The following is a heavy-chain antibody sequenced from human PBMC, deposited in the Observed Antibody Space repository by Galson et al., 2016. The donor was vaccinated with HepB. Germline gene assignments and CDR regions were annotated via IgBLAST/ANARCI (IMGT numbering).Heavy chain of an antibody. Sequence: SLRLSCAASGFTFSDAWMSWVRQIPGKGLEWVGRIKGKSDGGTTHYAAPLKGRFTISRDDSENTLYLQMNSLRAEDTAVYYCARGTPVDYYDDSGWLRAYWGQGTLVTVSS. CDR2: IKGKSDGGTT. D-gene: IGHD3-22*01. CDR1: GFTFSDAW. J-gene: IGHJ4*02. V-gene: IGHV3-15*01. CDR3: ARGTPVDYYDDSGWLRAY.